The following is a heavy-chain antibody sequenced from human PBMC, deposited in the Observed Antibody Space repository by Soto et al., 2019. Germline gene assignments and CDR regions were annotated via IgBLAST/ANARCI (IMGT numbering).Heavy chain of an antibody. CDR1: GYTFIGYY. J-gene: IGHJ6*02. V-gene: IGHV1-58*02. D-gene: IGHD2-15*01. Sequence: ASVKVSCKASGYTFIGYYMQWVRQALGQRLEWIGWLVVGTGNTNYAQKFQQRVTISSDRSTNTVSMELSSLTSEDTAVYYCATGAYCSGGSCSDYYYYYYGMDLWGQGTTVTVSS. CDR3: ATGAYCSGGSCSDYYYYYYGMDL. CDR2: LVVGTGNT.